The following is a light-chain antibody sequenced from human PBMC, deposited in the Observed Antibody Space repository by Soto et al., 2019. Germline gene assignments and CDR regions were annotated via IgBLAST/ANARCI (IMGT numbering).Light chain of an antibody. CDR2: GAS. CDR3: QQYGSSPFT. CDR1: QSASNN. Sequence: EIVMTQSPATLSVSPGERATLSCRASQSASNNLAWYQQRPGQAPRLLIYGASSRATGIPDRFSGSGSGTDFTLTISRLEPEDFAVYYCQQYGSSPFTFGPGTKVDIK. J-gene: IGKJ3*01. V-gene: IGKV3-20*01.